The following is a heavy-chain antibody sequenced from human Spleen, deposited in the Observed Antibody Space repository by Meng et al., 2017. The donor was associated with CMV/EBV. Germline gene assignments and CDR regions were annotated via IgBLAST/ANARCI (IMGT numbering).Heavy chain of an antibody. J-gene: IGHJ6*02. V-gene: IGHV4-30-4*08. Sequence: SGDYYWSWIRQPPGKGLEWIGYIYYSGSTYYNPSLKSRVTISVDTSKNQFSLKLSSVTAADTAVYYCARDRYSGYDNYYYYYGMDVWGQGTTVTVSS. CDR3: ARDRYSGYDNYYYYYGMDV. CDR1: SGDYY. D-gene: IGHD5-12*01. CDR2: IYYSGST.